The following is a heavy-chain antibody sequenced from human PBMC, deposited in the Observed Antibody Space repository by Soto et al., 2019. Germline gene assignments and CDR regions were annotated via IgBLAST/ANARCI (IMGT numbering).Heavy chain of an antibody. V-gene: IGHV4-59*08. Sequence: SETLSLTCTVSGGSISSYYWSWIRQPPGKGLEWLGYIYYSGSTNYNPSLKSRVTISVDTSKNQCSLKLCSVTAADTAVYYCARQSGYSSGYNWFGPWGQGTLVTVSS. CDR3: ARQSGYSSGYNWFGP. CDR2: IYYSGST. J-gene: IGHJ5*02. CDR1: GGSISSYY. D-gene: IGHD6-19*01.